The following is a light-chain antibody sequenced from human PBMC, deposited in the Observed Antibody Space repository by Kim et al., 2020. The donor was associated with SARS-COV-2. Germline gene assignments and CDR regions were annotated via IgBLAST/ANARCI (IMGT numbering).Light chain of an antibody. Sequence: IRSDLAWYLQRPGERPSLLMFDASSLESGVPSRFSGLGFGTDFTLTIDSLQPEDSGTYYCLQVYSTPYTFGHGTKLEI. J-gene: IGKJ2*01. CDR3: LQVYSTPYT. CDR1: IRSD. CDR2: DAS. V-gene: IGKV1-13*02.